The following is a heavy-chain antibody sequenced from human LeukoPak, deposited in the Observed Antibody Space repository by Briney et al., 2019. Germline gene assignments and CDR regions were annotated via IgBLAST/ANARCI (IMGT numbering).Heavy chain of an antibody. CDR1: GDSVSTNTAA. CDR3: ARDGWPAFDY. J-gene: IGHJ4*02. D-gene: IGHD2-15*01. V-gene: IGHV6-1*01. Sequence: SQTLSLTCAISGDSVSTNTAAWNWTRQSPSRGLEWLGRTYYRSKWYTDYVVSVKSRITINPDTSKNQFSLQLNSVTPEDTAVYFCARDGWPAFDYWGQGTLVTVSS. CDR2: TYYRSKWYT.